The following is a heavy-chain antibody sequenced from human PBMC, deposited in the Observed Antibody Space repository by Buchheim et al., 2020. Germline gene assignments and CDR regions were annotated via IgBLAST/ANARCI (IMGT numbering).Heavy chain of an antibody. CDR1: GGSFSGSY. J-gene: IGHJ4*02. CDR2: INHSGST. CDR3: ARVGNNSSWYRPYFDY. Sequence: QVQLQQWGAGLLKPSETLSLTCAVYGGSFSGSYWSWIRQPPGKGLEWIGEINHSGSTNHNPSLKSRVTISVDTSKSQFSLKLSSVTAADMAVYYCARVGNNSSWYRPYFDYWGQGTL. D-gene: IGHD6-13*01. V-gene: IGHV4-34*01.